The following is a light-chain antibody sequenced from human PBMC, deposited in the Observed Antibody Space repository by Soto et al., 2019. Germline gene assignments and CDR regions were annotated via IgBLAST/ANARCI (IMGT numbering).Light chain of an antibody. CDR3: QQYGSSPFT. Sequence: EIEMTQSPCTLSLSPGERATLSCRASQSVSSSYLAWYQQKPGQAPRLLIYGASSMATGIPARFSGSGSGTDFTLTISRLEPEDFAVYYCQQYGSSPFTFGPGTKVDIK. CDR1: QSVSSSY. V-gene: IGKV3-20*01. J-gene: IGKJ3*01. CDR2: GAS.